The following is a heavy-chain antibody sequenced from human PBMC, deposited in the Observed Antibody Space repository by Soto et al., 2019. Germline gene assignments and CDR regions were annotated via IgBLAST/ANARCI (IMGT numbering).Heavy chain of an antibody. D-gene: IGHD6-19*01. CDR2: ISAYNGNT. J-gene: IGHJ5*02. CDR3: AEVIAVAGTGTSWWFDP. CDR1: GYTFTSYG. V-gene: IGHV1-18*01. Sequence: ASVKVSCKASGYTFTSYGISWVRQAPGQGLEWMGWISAYNGNTNYAQKLQGRVTMTTDTSTSTAYMELRSLRSDDTAVYYCAEVIAVAGTGTSWWFDPWGQRTLVTVSS.